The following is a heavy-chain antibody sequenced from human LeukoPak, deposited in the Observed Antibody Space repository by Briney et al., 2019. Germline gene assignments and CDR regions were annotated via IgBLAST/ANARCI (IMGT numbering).Heavy chain of an antibody. V-gene: IGHV3-48*03. CDR3: AGSPVLLWFGELTKVDY. J-gene: IGHJ4*02. D-gene: IGHD3-10*01. CDR2: ISSSGSTI. Sequence: GGSLRLSCAASGFTFSSYEMNWVRQAPGKGLEWVSYISSSGSTIYYADSVKGRFTISRDNAKNSLYLQMNSLRAEDTTVYYCAGSPVLLWFGELTKVDYWGQGTLVTVSS. CDR1: GFTFSSYE.